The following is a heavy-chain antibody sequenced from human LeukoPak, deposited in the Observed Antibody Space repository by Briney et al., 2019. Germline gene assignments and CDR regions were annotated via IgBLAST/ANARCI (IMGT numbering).Heavy chain of an antibody. V-gene: IGHV3-74*01. CDR2: INSDGSST. CDR1: GFTFSSYW. Sequence: GGSLRLSCAASGFTFSSYWMHWVRRAPGKGLVWVSRINSDGSSTSYADSVKGRFTISRDNAKNTLYLQMNSLRAEDTAVYYCARDPPVYYYDSSGYIDYWGQGTLVTVSS. J-gene: IGHJ4*02. D-gene: IGHD3-22*01. CDR3: ARDPPVYYYDSSGYIDY.